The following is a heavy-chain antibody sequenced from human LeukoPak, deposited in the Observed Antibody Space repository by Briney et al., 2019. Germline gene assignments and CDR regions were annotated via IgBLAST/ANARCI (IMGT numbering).Heavy chain of an antibody. CDR2: IKQDGSEK. CDR1: GFTFSNYW. D-gene: IGHD3-22*01. CDR3: AREGYDSSGYYPQH. Sequence: PGGSLRLSCAASGFTFSNYWMSWVRQAPGKGLEWVANIKQDGSEKYYVDSVKGRFTISRDNAKNSLYLQMNSLRAEDTAVYYCAREGYDSSGYYPQHWGQGTLVTVSS. V-gene: IGHV3-7*01. J-gene: IGHJ1*01.